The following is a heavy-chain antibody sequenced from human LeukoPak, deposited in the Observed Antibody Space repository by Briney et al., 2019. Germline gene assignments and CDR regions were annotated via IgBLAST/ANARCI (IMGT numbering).Heavy chain of an antibody. CDR3: TKVGTGTVDY. Sequence: SETLSLTCTVSGDSISGYYWGWIRQPPGKGLEWIGYIYYTGTTNYNTSLKSRVTISVDKSKNQFSLKLRSVTAADTAVYYCTKVGTGTVDYWGQGTLVTVSS. D-gene: IGHD1-1*01. J-gene: IGHJ4*02. CDR1: GDSISGYY. CDR2: IYYTGTT. V-gene: IGHV4-59*01.